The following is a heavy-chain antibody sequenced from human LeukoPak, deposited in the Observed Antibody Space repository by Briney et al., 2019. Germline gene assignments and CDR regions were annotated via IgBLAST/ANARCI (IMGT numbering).Heavy chain of an antibody. CDR1: GFTFSGYT. CDR2: ISSTSSYM. V-gene: IGHV3-21*01. Sequence: AGGSLRLSCAVSGFTFSGYTMNWVRQAPGQGLEWVSSISSTSSYMAYADSVKGRFTISRDNAKNSLYLQMNSLRAEDTAVYYCARYASGTVNWGQGTLVTVSS. J-gene: IGHJ4*02. CDR3: ARYASGTVN. D-gene: IGHD3-10*01.